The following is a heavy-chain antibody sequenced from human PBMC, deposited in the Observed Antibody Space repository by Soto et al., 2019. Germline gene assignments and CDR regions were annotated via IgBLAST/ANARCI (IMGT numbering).Heavy chain of an antibody. CDR1: GFTFSSYG. D-gene: IGHD6-13*01. Sequence: QVQLVESGGGVVQPGRSLRLSCAASGFTFSSYGMHWVRQAPGKGLEWVAVIWYDGSNKYYADSVKGRFTISRDNSKNTLYLQMNSLRAEDTAVYYCARDRMAAAGPHFDYWGQGTLVTVSS. CDR3: ARDRMAAAGPHFDY. CDR2: IWYDGSNK. V-gene: IGHV3-33*01. J-gene: IGHJ4*02.